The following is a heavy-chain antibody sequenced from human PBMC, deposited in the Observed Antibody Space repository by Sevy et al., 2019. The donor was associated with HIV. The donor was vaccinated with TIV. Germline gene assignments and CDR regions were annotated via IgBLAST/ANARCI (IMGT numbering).Heavy chain of an antibody. CDR3: AREGSPYDTYYYYYGMDV. Sequence: GGSLRLSCAASGFTFNRYWMSWVRQAPGKGLEWVANLKKDGSEKYYVDSVKGRFTISRDNSQNSPFLHMNTLRAEDTAVYYCAREGSPYDTYYYYYGMDVWGQGTTVTVSS. D-gene: IGHD5-12*01. CDR2: LKKDGSEK. CDR1: GFTFNRYW. J-gene: IGHJ6*02. V-gene: IGHV3-7*01.